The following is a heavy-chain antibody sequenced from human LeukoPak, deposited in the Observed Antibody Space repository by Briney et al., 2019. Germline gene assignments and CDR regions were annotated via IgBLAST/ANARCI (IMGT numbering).Heavy chain of an antibody. J-gene: IGHJ4*02. V-gene: IGHV3-30*18. CDR2: ISYDGSNK. D-gene: IGHD6-19*01. CDR1: GFTFSSYG. CDR3: AKDRAGTWYSSGWGVFDY. Sequence: PGRSLRLSCAASGFTFSSYGMPWVRQAPGKGLEWVAVISYDGSNKYYADSVKGRFTISRDNSKNTLYLQMNSLRAEDTAVYYCAKDRAGTWYSSGWGVFDYWGQGTLVTVSS.